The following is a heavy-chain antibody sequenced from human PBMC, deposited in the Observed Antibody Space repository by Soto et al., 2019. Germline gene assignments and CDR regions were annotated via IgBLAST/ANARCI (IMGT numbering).Heavy chain of an antibody. CDR2: ISSSGSST. V-gene: IGHV3-23*01. D-gene: IGHD5-12*01. CDR1: GLTFSTYG. J-gene: IGHJ2*01. CDR3: AKTPRGGGYGNWYFDL. Sequence: EVQLLESGGGLVQPGESLRLSCAASGLTFSTYGVAWVRLAPGRGLEWVSTISSSGSSTNYADSVKGRFTISRDNSKNTVYMQMNSLRGEDTAIYYCAKTPRGGGYGNWYFDLWGRGTLVTVSS.